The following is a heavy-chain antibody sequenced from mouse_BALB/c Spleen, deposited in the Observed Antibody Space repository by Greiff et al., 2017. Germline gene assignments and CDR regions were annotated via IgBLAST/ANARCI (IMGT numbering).Heavy chain of an antibody. CDR2: IDTSDSYT. D-gene: IGHD2-2*01. J-gene: IGHJ4*01. Sequence: VQLQQPGAELVMPGASVKMSCKASGYTFTDYWMHWVKQRPGQGLEWIGAIDTSDSYTSYNQKFKGKATLTVDESSSTAYMQLSSLTSEDSAVYYCARYGFYAMDYWGQGTSVTVSS. V-gene: IGHV1-69*01. CDR3: ARYGFYAMDY. CDR1: GYTFTDYW.